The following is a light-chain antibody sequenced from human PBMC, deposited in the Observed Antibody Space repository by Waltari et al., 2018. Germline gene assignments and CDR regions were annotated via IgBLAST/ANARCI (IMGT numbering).Light chain of an antibody. V-gene: IGLV1-44*01. CDR3: CSFAGSSTYYV. CDR2: GND. Sequence: QSVLTQPPSMSGTPGQVVSMSCSGSLSNIGSNAVNWYQQRPGSAPKLLIYGNDPWADGVPDRFSGSKSGNTASLTISGLQAEDEAEYYCCSFAGSSTYYVFGTGTKVTVL. CDR1: LSNIGSNA. J-gene: IGLJ1*01.